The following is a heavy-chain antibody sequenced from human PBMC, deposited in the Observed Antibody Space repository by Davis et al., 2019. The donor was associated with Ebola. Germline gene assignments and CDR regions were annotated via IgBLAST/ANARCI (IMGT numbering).Heavy chain of an antibody. CDR2: ISDSGVTI. Sequence: GESLKISCAASGFTFSDHYMSWIRQAPGKGLEWISYISDSGVTIKYADSVKGRFTISRDNAKNSLYLHMSSLRAEDTAVYYCARDRKPSVYIGLDVWGKGTTVTVSS. J-gene: IGHJ6*04. CDR1: GFTFSDHY. CDR3: ARDRKPSVYIGLDV. D-gene: IGHD1-1*01. V-gene: IGHV3-11*01.